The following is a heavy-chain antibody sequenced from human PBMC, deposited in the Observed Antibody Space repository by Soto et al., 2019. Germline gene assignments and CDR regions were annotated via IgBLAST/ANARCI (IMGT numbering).Heavy chain of an antibody. J-gene: IGHJ6*02. D-gene: IGHD4-17*01. CDR2: ISYDGSNK. CDR3: AKEGLRLYYYGMDV. Sequence: LRLSCAASGFTFSSYGMHWVRQAPGKGLEWVAVISYDGSNKYYADSVKGRFTISRDNSKNTLYLQMNSLRAEDTAVYYCAKEGLRLYYYGMDVWGQGTTVT. V-gene: IGHV3-30*18. CDR1: GFTFSSYG.